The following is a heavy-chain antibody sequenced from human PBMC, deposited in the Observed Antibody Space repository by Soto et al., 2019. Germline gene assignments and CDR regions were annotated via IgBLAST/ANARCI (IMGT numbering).Heavy chain of an antibody. J-gene: IGHJ4*02. CDR2: IYYSGST. Sequence: SETLSLTCTVSGGSISSSSYYWGWIRQPPGKGLEWIGSIYYSGSTYYNPSLKSRVTISVDTSKNQFSLKLSSVTAADTAVYYCARLVPTEGFDSWGQGTLVTVSS. CDR3: ARLVPTEGFDS. V-gene: IGHV4-39*07. CDR1: GGSISSSSYY.